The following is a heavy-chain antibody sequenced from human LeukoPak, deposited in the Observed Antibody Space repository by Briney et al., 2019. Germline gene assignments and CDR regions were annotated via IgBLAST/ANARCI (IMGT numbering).Heavy chain of an antibody. D-gene: IGHD2-2*01. V-gene: IGHV3-30*02. CDR3: ARSPTSWYFDY. CDR1: GFTFSDYY. J-gene: IGHJ4*02. CDR2: IRYHGSDK. Sequence: GGSLRLSCAASGFTFSDYYMSWVRQAPGKGLEWVAFIRYHGSDKYYAESVKGRFTISRDNSKNTLYLQMNSLRAEDTAVYYCARSPTSWYFDYWGQGTLVTVSS.